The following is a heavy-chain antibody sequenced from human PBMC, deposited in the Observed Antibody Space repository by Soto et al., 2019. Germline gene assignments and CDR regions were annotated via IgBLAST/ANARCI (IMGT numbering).Heavy chain of an antibody. J-gene: IGHJ4*02. V-gene: IGHV4-61*01. CDR2: IHDSGST. Sequence: PSETLSLTCTVSGGSVGSGRHYWSWIRKPPGKGLEWIGYIHDSGSTNYVSSLKSRVTISADPSRNQFFLKVYSVTAADTAVYYCARGWDAGYWGQGTLVTVSS. CDR1: GGSVGSGRHY. D-gene: IGHD6-19*01. CDR3: ARGWDAGY.